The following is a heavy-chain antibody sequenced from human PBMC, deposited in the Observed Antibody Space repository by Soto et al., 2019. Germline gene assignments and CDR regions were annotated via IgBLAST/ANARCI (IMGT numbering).Heavy chain of an antibody. CDR3: ARAHNVMGTAVPRYAFDV. J-gene: IGHJ3*01. D-gene: IGHD1-1*01. CDR1: GYAFTSYG. V-gene: IGHV1-18*04. Sequence: ASVKVSCKASGYAFTSYGISWVRQAPGQGLEWMGWISVYNGNTNYAQKLQGRVTMTTDTSTSTAYMELRSLRSDDTAVYYCARAHNVMGTAVPRYAFDVLGQGTMVTVSS. CDR2: ISVYNGNT.